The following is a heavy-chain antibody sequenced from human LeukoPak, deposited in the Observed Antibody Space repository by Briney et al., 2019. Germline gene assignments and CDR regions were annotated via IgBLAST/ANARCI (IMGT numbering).Heavy chain of an antibody. Sequence: GASLRLSCAASGFTFSSYAMSWVRQAPGKGLEWVSTISGGGGSTYYGDSVKGRFTISRDNSKDTLYLQMNSLRAEDTAVYYCAKEGGTVNDYGMDVWGQGTTVTVS. J-gene: IGHJ6*02. CDR1: GFTFSSYA. D-gene: IGHD4-11*01. CDR2: ISGGGGST. CDR3: AKEGGTVNDYGMDV. V-gene: IGHV3-23*01.